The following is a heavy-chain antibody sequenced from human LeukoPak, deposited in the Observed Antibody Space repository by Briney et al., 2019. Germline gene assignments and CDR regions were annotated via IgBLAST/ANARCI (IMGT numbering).Heavy chain of an antibody. J-gene: IGHJ6*03. Sequence: GGSLRLSCAASGFTFSSYSMNWVRQAPGKGLEWVSSISSSSSYIYYADSVKGRFTISRDNAKNSLYLQMNGLRAEDTAVYYCARVDGDYGHMDVWGKGTTVTVSS. CDR3: ARVDGDYGHMDV. CDR1: GFTFSSYS. D-gene: IGHD4-17*01. CDR2: ISSSSSYI. V-gene: IGHV3-21*01.